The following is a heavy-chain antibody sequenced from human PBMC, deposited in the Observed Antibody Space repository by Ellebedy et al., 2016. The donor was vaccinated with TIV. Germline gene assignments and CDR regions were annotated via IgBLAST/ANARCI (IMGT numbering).Heavy chain of an antibody. CDR3: ARDSRYNWNDWDYYHMDV. J-gene: IGHJ6*03. D-gene: IGHD1-1*01. CDR2: INMNTGNP. CDR1: GYSFTGYP. V-gene: IGHV7-4-1*02. Sequence: ASVKVSCKASGYSFTGYPMNWVRQAPGQGLEWLGWINMNTGNPTYAQGFTGRFVFSLDTSVSTAYLQISSLKTEDTAVYYCARDSRYNWNDWDYYHMDVWGKGTTVTVSS.